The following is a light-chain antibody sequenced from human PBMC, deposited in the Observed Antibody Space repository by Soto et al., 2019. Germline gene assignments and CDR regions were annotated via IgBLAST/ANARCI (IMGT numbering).Light chain of an antibody. Sequence: SYELTQPPSVSVAPGQTARITWGGNNIGSKSVHWYQQKPGQAPVLVVYDDSDRPSGIPERFSGSNSGNTATLTISRVEAGDEADYYCPVWDSSSDHVVFGGGTKLTVL. CDR1: NIGSKS. V-gene: IGLV3-21*02. J-gene: IGLJ2*01. CDR3: PVWDSSSDHVV. CDR2: DDS.